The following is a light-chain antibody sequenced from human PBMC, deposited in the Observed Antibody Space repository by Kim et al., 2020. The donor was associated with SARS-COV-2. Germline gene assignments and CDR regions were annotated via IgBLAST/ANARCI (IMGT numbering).Light chain of an antibody. Sequence: PGQSGTISCTGTSSDVGGYNYVSWYQQHPGKAPKLMVYDVSKRPSGVSNRFSGSKSGNTAALTISGLQAEDEADYYCSSYTSSSTVFGGGTKLTVL. CDR3: SSYTSSSTV. V-gene: IGLV2-14*04. CDR2: DVS. CDR1: SSDVGGYNY. J-gene: IGLJ2*01.